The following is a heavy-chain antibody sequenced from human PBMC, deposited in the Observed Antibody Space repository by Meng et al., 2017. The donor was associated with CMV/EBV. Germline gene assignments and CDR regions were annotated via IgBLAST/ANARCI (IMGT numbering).Heavy chain of an antibody. V-gene: IGHV1-69*10. CDR1: VGTFSSYA. CDR3: SRHHGSIAVAGTPPYSDYYYGMDV. J-gene: IGHJ6*02. Sequence: SVKVSCKASVGTFSSYAISWVRQAPGQGLEWMGGIIPILGIANYAQKFQGRVTITADKSTSTAYMELSSLRSEDTAVYYCSRHHGSIAVAGTPPYSDYYYGMDVWGQGTTVTVSS. CDR2: IIPILGIA. D-gene: IGHD6-19*01.